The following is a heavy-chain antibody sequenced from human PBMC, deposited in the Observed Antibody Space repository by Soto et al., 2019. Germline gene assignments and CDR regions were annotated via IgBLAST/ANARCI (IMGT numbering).Heavy chain of an antibody. CDR2: IDPSDSQT. V-gene: IGHV5-10-1*01. D-gene: IGHD3-22*01. J-gene: IGHJ4*02. Sequence: GGSLKISCKGSGYSFAGYWIRWVRQKPGKGLEWMGRIDPSDSQTYYSPSFRGHVTISVTKSITTVFLQWSSLRASDTAMYYCATQIYDSDTGPNFQYYFDSWGQGTPVTVSP. CDR1: GYSFAGYW. CDR3: ATQIYDSDTGPNFQYYFDS.